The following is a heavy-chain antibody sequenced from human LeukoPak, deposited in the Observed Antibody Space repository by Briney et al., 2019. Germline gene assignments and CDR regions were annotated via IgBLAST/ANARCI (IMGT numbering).Heavy chain of an antibody. Sequence: SETLSLTCAVSGGSFSGYYWSWIRQPPGKGLEWIGEINHSGSTNYNPSLKSRVTISVDTSKNQFCLKLSSVTAADTGMYYCARKSGWFAPWGEGTLVTVSS. J-gene: IGHJ5*02. CDR1: GGSFSGYY. D-gene: IGHD1-26*01. CDR3: ARKSGWFAP. CDR2: INHSGST. V-gene: IGHV4-34*01.